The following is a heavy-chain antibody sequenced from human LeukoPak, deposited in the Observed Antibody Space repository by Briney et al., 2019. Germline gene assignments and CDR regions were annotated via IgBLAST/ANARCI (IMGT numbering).Heavy chain of an antibody. CDR2: INTDGTT. V-gene: IGHV3-74*03. CDR3: AGGAGIVGSTTPFDY. D-gene: IGHD1-26*01. J-gene: IGHJ4*02. CDR1: GFTFSNYW. Sequence: GGSLRLSCAASGFTFSNYWMHWVRQTLGKGLVWVSRINTDGTTTYADSVKGRFTISRDNAKNTLYLQMDSLRADDTAVYYCAGGAGIVGSTTPFDYWGQGALVTVSS.